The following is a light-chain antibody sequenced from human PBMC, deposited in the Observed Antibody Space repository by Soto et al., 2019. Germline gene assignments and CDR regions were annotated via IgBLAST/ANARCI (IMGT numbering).Light chain of an antibody. J-gene: IGKJ1*01. CDR1: QGVSSGY. V-gene: IGKV3-20*01. Sequence: EIVLTQSPGTLSLSPGERATLSCRASQGVSSGYLAWYQQNPGQAPRLLIYGASSRATGIPDRFSGSGFGTDFTLTISRLEPEDFAVYFCQQYGSSPRAFGQGSKAAIK. CDR2: GAS. CDR3: QQYGSSPRA.